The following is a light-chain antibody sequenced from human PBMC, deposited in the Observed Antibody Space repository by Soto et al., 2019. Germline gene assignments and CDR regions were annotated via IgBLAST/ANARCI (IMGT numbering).Light chain of an antibody. J-gene: IGKJ1*01. CDR2: KAS. CDR1: QSVSIW. Sequence: DIQMTHSPSTLSASVGDRVTITCRASQSVSIWLAWYQQTQGKPPRXLIYKASTLQGGVPSRFNGSGSGTELTMSISSLRPDDGGTYYCQQYNEYSKTFGQGTKVDIK. CDR3: QQYNEYSKT. V-gene: IGKV1-5*03.